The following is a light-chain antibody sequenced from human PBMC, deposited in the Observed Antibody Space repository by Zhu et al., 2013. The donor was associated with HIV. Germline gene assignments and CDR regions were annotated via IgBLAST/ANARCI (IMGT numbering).Light chain of an antibody. CDR3: LQHNTYPRT. CDR1: QSISTW. Sequence: DIQMTQSPSTLSESLGGRVTITCRASQSISTWLAWYQQKPGKAPKLLMYKASSLESGVPSRFSGSGSGTEFTLAISSLQPEDFATYYCLQHNTYPRTFGQGTKVEIK. V-gene: IGKV1-5*03. J-gene: IGKJ1*01. CDR2: KAS.